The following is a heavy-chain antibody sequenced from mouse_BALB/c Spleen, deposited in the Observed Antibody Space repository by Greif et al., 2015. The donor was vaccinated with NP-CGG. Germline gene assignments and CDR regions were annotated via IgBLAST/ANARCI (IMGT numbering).Heavy chain of an antibody. CDR3: TRGWDDAWFAY. CDR2: IRLKSNNYAT. Sequence: EVQRVESGGGLVQPGGSMKLSCVASGFTFSNYWMNWVRQSPEKGLEWVAEIRLKSNNYATHYAESVKGRFTISRDDSKSSVYLQMNNLRAEDTGIYYCTRGWDDAWFAYWGQGTLVTVSA. CDR1: GFTFSNYW. D-gene: IGHD4-1*01. V-gene: IGHV6-6*02. J-gene: IGHJ3*01.